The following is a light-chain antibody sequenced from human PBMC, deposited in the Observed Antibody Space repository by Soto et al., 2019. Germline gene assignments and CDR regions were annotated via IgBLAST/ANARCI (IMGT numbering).Light chain of an antibody. CDR3: QQYGFSPST. CDR1: QSVSNNY. J-gene: IGKJ4*01. V-gene: IGKV3-20*01. CDR2: GAS. Sequence: EIVLTQSPGTLSLSPGERATLSCRASQSVSNNYLAWYQQKPGQAPRLLIYGASSRATGIPDRFSGSGSGTDFTLTISRLEPEDFAEYFCQQYGFSPSTFGGGTKVEIK.